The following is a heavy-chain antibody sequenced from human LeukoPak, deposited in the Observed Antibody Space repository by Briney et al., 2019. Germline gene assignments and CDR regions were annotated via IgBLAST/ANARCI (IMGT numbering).Heavy chain of an antibody. D-gene: IGHD7-27*01. CDR3: ARPGGWGWGVGYYWYFDL. J-gene: IGHJ2*01. V-gene: IGHV4-39*01. CDR1: GGSISSSSYY. CDR2: IYYSGST. Sequence: PSETLSLTCTVSGGSISSSSYYWGWIRQPPGKGLEWIGSIYYSGSTYYNPSLKSRVTISVDTSKNQFSLKLSSVTAADTAVYYCARPGGWGWGVGYYWYFDLGGGGTLVIVSS.